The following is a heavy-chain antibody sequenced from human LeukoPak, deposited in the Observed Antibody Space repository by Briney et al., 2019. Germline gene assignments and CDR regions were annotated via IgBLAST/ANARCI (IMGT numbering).Heavy chain of an antibody. D-gene: IGHD2-15*01. CDR1: GGSISSYY. CDR3: AREGCSGGVCYFDY. J-gene: IGHJ4*02. V-gene: IGHV4-4*07. Sequence: SETLSLTCTVSGGSISSYYWSWIRQPPGKGLEWIGRIYTSGSTNYNPSLRSRVTLSIDTSGQQFSLKLSSVTAADTAVYFCAREGCSGGVCYFDYWGRGTLVTVSS. CDR2: IYTSGST.